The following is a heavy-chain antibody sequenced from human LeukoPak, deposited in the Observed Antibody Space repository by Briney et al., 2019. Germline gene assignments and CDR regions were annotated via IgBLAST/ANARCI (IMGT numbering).Heavy chain of an antibody. J-gene: IGHJ5*02. CDR1: GYTFTNYA. CDR3: ARDPKLRYFDRVGRLVAPANWFDP. CDR2: INPNSGGT. D-gene: IGHD3-9*01. V-gene: IGHV1-2*02. Sequence: ASVKVSCKASGYTFTNYAIHWVRQAPGQRFEWMGWINPNSGGTNYAQKFQGRVTMTRDTSISTAYMELSRLRSDDTAVYYCARDPKLRYFDRVGRLVAPANWFDPWGQGTLVTVSS.